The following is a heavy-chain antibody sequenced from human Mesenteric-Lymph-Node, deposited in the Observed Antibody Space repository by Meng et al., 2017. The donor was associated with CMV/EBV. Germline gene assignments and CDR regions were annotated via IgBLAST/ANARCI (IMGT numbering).Heavy chain of an antibody. Sequence: GESLKISCAASEFTFSSYSMNWVRQAPGKGLEWVGFIRSKAYGGTTEYAASVKGRFTISRDDSKSIAYLQMNSLKTEDTAVYYCTRDQGYWGQGTLVTVSS. V-gene: IGHV3-49*04. CDR3: TRDQGY. CDR1: EFTFSSYS. J-gene: IGHJ4*02. CDR2: IRSKAYGGTT.